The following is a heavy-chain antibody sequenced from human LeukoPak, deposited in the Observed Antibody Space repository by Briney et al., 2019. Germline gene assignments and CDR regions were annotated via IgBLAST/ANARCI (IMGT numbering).Heavy chain of an antibody. CDR1: GFTFSSYA. V-gene: IGHV3-23*01. D-gene: IGHD3-9*01. CDR3: AKAEGYDILTGLDY. CDR2: IGASGGST. J-gene: IGHJ4*02. Sequence: GGSLRLSCRTSGFTFSSYAMSWVRQAPGKGLEWVSGIGASGGSTYYADSVKGRFTISRDNSKNTLYLQMNSLRTEDTAVYYCAKAEGYDILTGLDYWGQGTLVTVSS.